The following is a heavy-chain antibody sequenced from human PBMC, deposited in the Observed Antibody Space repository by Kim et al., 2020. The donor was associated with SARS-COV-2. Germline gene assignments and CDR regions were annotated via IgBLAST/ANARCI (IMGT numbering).Heavy chain of an antibody. CDR2: IWYDGSNK. J-gene: IGHJ6*02. CDR1: GFTFSSYG. Sequence: GGSLRLSCAASGFTFSSYGMHWVRQAPGKGLEWVAVIWYDGSNKYYADSVKGRFTISRDNSKNTLYLQMNSLRAEDTAVYYCARGQDSGVGKFYYYYGMDVWGQGTTVTVSS. CDR3: ARGQDSGVGKFYYYYGMDV. V-gene: IGHV3-33*01. D-gene: IGHD6-25*01.